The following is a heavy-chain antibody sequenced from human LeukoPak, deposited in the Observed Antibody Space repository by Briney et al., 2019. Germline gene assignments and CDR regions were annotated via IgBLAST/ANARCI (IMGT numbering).Heavy chain of an antibody. CDR3: AGHVRPPTSYYYDSSGYTYFDY. CDR1: GGSISSSSYY. Sequence: SETLSLTCTVSGGSISSSSYYWGWIRQPPGKGLEWVGRIYYSGSTYYNPSLKSRVTISVDTSKNQFSLKLSSVTAADTAVYYCAGHVRPPTSYYYDSSGYTYFDYWGQGTLVTVSS. D-gene: IGHD3-22*01. J-gene: IGHJ4*02. CDR2: IYYSGST. V-gene: IGHV4-39*01.